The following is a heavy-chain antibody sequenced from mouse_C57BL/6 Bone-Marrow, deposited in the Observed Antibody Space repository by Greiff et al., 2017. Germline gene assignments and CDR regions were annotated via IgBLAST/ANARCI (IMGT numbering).Heavy chain of an antibody. V-gene: IGHV1-55*01. CDR3: ARTPDYYGSSYCFGY. CDR2: IYPGSGST. J-gene: IGHJ2*01. CDR1: GYTFTSYW. D-gene: IGHD1-1*01. Sequence: QVQLQQPGAELVKPGASVKLSCKASGYTFTSYWITWVKQRPGQGLEWIGDIYPGSGSTNYNEKFKRKATLTVDTSSSTAYMQLSSLTSEDSAVYYCARTPDYYGSSYCFGYWGQGTTLTVSS.